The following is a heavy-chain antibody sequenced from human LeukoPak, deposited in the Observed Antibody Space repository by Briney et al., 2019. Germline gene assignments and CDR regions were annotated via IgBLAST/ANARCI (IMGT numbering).Heavy chain of an antibody. CDR2: ISSSSYI. CDR3: ARDRRQGYYYDSSGYFDY. D-gene: IGHD3-22*01. V-gene: IGHV3-69-1*01. J-gene: IGHJ4*02. Sequence: GGSLRLSCAASGFTFSNAWMSWVRQAPGKGLEWVSSISSSSYIYYADSVKGRFTISRDNAKNSLYLQMNSLRAEDTAVYYCARDRRQGYYYDSSGYFDYWGQGTLVTVSS. CDR1: GFTFSNAW.